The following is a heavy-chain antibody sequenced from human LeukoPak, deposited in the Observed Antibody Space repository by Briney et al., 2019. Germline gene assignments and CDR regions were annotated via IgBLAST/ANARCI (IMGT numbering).Heavy chain of an antibody. CDR1: GFTLSTNA. CDR2: ISGSGAST. V-gene: IGHV3-23*01. CDR3: AKDVGKWESLHFFDY. J-gene: IGHJ4*02. Sequence: GGSLRLSYLTSGFTLSTNAMSWVRQAPGKGLEWISGISGSGASTYYADSVKGRFTISRDDSRNTLYLQMNSLRGDDTAVYYCAKDVGKWESLHFFDYWGQGTLVTVSS. D-gene: IGHD1-26*01.